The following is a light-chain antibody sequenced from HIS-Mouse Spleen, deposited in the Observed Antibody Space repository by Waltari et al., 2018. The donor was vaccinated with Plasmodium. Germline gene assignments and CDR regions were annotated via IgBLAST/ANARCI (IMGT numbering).Light chain of an antibody. CDR2: EDS. J-gene: IGLJ3*02. CDR3: YATDSSGNHRV. CDR1: ALPKKY. Sequence: SYDLTQPPSVSVSPGQTARITCSGDALPKKYAYWYQQQSGQAPVLVIYEDSKRTAGIPERFSGSSSGTMATLTICGAQVEDEADYYCYATDSSGNHRVFGGGTKLTVL. V-gene: IGLV3-10*01.